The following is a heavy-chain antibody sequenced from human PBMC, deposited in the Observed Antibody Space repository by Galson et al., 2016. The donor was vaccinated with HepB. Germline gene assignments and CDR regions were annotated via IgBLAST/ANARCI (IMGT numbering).Heavy chain of an antibody. Sequence: SLRLSCAASGFTFSSYAMSWVRQAPGKGLEWLSVITIYGGRTYYADSALRRFTISRDISTNTLYLQMNRLTAEDTAVYYCAKGLQTQRYDSIDYWGQGTLVTVSS. CDR3: AKGLQTQRYDSIDY. D-gene: IGHD3-16*01. CDR2: ITIYGGRT. V-gene: IGHV3-23*01. CDR1: GFTFSSYA. J-gene: IGHJ4*02.